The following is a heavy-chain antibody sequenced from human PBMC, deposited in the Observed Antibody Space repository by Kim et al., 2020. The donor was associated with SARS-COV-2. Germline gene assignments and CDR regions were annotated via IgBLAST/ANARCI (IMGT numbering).Heavy chain of an antibody. J-gene: IGHJ4*02. D-gene: IGHD1-26*01. V-gene: IGHV4-39*01. Sequence: NPALKSRVTISVDTSKNQFSLRLSSVTAADTAVYYCAREQVGATRLVADYWGQGTLVTVSS. CDR3: AREQVGATRLVADY.